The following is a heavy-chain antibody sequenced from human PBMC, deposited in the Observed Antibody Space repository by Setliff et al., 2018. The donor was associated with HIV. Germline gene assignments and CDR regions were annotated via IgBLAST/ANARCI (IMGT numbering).Heavy chain of an antibody. V-gene: IGHV5-51*01. D-gene: IGHD4-4*01. Sequence: GESLKISCQGSGYSFSTYWIGWVRQMPGKGLEWMAILYPGDSDTRYSPSFQGQVTISADKSIGAAYLQWRSLKAWDTGMYFCARAPNSPSYSNVFFVDHWGQGTLVTVSS. CDR2: LYPGDSDT. CDR1: GYSFSTYW. CDR3: ARAPNSPSYSNVFFVDH. J-gene: IGHJ5*02.